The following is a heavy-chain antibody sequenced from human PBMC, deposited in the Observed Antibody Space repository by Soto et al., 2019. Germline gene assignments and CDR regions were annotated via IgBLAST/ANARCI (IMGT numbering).Heavy chain of an antibody. Sequence: GGSLRLSCAASGFSFTASGMNWVRQAPGKGLEWVSYISSGSGTIYHADSVKGRFTISRDNHKNSLYLQMNSLRDEDTAVYYCARGFFYYGSGYSHYFDYWGHGTLVTVSS. CDR2: ISSGSGTI. D-gene: IGHD3-22*01. V-gene: IGHV3-48*02. CDR3: ARGFFYYGSGYSHYFDY. CDR1: GFSFTASG. J-gene: IGHJ4*01.